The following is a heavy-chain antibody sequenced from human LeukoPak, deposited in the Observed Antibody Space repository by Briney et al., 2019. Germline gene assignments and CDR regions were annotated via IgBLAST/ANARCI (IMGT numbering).Heavy chain of an antibody. CDR3: ARADGSGYYYPN. V-gene: IGHV4-59*12. D-gene: IGHD3-22*01. CDR1: GGSISSYY. CDR2: IYYSGST. J-gene: IGHJ4*02. Sequence: SETLSLTCTVSGGSISSYYWSWIRQPPGKGLEWIGYIYYSGSTNYNPSLKSRVTISVDTSKSQFSLKLTSVTAADTAVYYCARADGSGYYYPNWGQGTLVTVSS.